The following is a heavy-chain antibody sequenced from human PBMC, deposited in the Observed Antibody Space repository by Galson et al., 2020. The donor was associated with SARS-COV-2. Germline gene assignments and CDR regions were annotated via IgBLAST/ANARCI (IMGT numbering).Heavy chain of an antibody. V-gene: IGHV1-46*01. Sequence: ASVKVSCQASGYTFTSYYMHWVRQAPGQGLEWMGIINPSGGSTSYAQKFQGRVTMTRDTSTSTVYMELSSLRSEDTAVYYCARDPTVTTHLGDDLYYYDCMDVWGQGTTVTVSS. CDR2: INPSGGST. D-gene: IGHD4-4*01. CDR3: ARDPTVTTHLGDDLYYYDCMDV. CDR1: GYTFTSYY. J-gene: IGHJ6*02.